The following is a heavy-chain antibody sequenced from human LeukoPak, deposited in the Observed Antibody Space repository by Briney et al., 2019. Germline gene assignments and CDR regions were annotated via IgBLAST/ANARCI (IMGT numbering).Heavy chain of an antibody. CDR3: ARSPGSSSWYGLGY. J-gene: IGHJ4*02. CDR1: GGSISSYY. CDR2: TYYSGST. V-gene: IGHV4-59*01. Sequence: PSETLSLTCTVSGGSISSYYWSWIRQPPGKGLEWIGYTYYSGSTNYNPSFKSRVTISVDTSKNQFSLKLSSVTAADTAVYYCARSPGSSSWYGLGYWGQGTLVTVSS. D-gene: IGHD6-13*01.